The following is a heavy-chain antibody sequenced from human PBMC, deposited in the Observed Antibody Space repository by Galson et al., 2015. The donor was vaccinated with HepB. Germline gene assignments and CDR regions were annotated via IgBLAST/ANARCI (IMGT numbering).Heavy chain of an antibody. J-gene: IGHJ2*01. CDR3: AKAGDRYWYFDL. CDR1: GFTFSSYA. Sequence: SLRLSCAAPGFTFSSYAMSWVRQAPGKGLEWVSVISGSGGSTYYADSVKGRFTISRDNSKNTLYLQMNSLRAEDTAVYYCAKAGDRYWYFDLWGRGTLVTVSS. CDR2: ISGSGGST. V-gene: IGHV3-23*01. D-gene: IGHD2-21*02.